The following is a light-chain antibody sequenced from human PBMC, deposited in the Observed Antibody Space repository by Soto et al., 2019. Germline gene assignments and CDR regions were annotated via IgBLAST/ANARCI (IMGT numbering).Light chain of an antibody. CDR2: GNS. CDR3: QSYDSSLSAYV. Sequence: QSVLAQPPSVSGAPGQKVTISCTGSSSNIGAGYDLHWYRQLPGTAPKLLLYGNSNRPSGVPDRFSGSKSGTSASLAITGLQAEDEADYYCQSYDSSLSAYVFGTGTKLTVL. CDR1: SSNIGAGYD. V-gene: IGLV1-40*01. J-gene: IGLJ1*01.